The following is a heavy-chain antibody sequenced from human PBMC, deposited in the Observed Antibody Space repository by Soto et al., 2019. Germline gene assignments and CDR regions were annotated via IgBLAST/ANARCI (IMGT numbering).Heavy chain of an antibody. J-gene: IGHJ4*02. CDR1: GFTFSSYA. D-gene: IGHD3-22*01. Sequence: EVQLLESGGGLVQPGGSLRLSCAASGFTFSSYAMSWVRQAPGKGLEWVSAISGSGGSTYYADSVKGRFTISRDNSKNTLYLQMNSLRAEDTAVYYCAKDGERRITMIVKPGYFDYWGQGTLVTVSS. V-gene: IGHV3-23*01. CDR3: AKDGERRITMIVKPGYFDY. CDR2: ISGSGGST.